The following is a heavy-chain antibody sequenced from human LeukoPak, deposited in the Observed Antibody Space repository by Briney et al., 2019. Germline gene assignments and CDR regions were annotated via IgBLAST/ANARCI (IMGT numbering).Heavy chain of an antibody. J-gene: IGHJ5*02. V-gene: IGHV1-18*01. Sequence: ASVKVSCKASGYTFTSYGISWVRQAPGQGLEWMGWISAYNGNTNYAQNLQGRVTMTTDTSTSTAYMELGSLRSDDTAVYYCARDQSKPQYYYGSGSPWFAPWGQETLVTVSS. CDR1: GYTFTSYG. D-gene: IGHD3-10*01. CDR2: ISAYNGNT. CDR3: ARDQSKPQYYYGSGSPWFAP.